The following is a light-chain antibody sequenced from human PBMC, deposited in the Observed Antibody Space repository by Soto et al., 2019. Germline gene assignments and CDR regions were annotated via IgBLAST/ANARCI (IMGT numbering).Light chain of an antibody. CDR1: QSISNS. J-gene: IGKJ1*01. Sequence: DIQMTQSPSTLSASIGDRVTITCRASQSISNSLAWSQQKPGKAPEVLIYKASNLESGVPSRFSGSGSGTEFTLTFSSLQPDDFATYYCQQYDSYPWTFGQGTKVEIK. CDR3: QQYDSYPWT. V-gene: IGKV1-5*03. CDR2: KAS.